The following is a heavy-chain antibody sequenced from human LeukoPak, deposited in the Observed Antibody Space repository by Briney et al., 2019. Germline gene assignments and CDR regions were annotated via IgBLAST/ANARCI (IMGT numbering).Heavy chain of an antibody. J-gene: IGHJ4*02. D-gene: IGHD2-2*01. CDR1: GFTFSSYS. CDR3: ARAGGYCSSTSCSFDY. Sequence: GGSLRLSCAASGFTFSSYSMNWVGQAPGKGLEWVSSISSSSSYIYYADSVKGRFTISRDNAKNSLYLQMNSLRAEDTAVYYCARAGGYCSSTSCSFDYWGQGTLVTVSS. V-gene: IGHV3-21*01. CDR2: ISSSSSYI.